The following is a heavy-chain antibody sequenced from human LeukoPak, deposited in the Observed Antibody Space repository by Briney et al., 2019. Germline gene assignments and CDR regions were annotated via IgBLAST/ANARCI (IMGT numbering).Heavy chain of an antibody. V-gene: IGHV4-39*07. J-gene: IGHJ4*02. CDR3: ARDPPSPYYYDSSGYYYTY. CDR2: IYYSGST. D-gene: IGHD3-22*01. CDR1: GGSISSSSYY. Sequence: SETLSLTCTVSGGSISSSSYYWGWIRQPPGKGLEWIGSIYYSGSTYYNPSLKSRVTISVDTSKNQFSLKLSSVTAADTAVYYCARDPPSPYYYDSSGYYYTYWGQGTLVTVSS.